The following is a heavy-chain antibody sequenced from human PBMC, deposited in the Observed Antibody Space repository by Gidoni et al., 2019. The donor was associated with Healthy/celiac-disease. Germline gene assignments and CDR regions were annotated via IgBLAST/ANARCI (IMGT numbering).Heavy chain of an antibody. CDR1: GFTFSSYA. CDR2: ISGSGGST. V-gene: IGHV3-23*01. D-gene: IGHD4-17*01. CDR3: AKDLMTTGAFDY. J-gene: IGHJ4*02. Sequence: EVQLLASGGGWVQPGGTVRLSCTDSGFTFSSYAMRWVRQAPGKGLVWVSAISGSGGSTYYADSVKGRFTISRDNSKTTLYLQMNSLRAEDTAVYYCAKDLMTTGAFDYWGQGTLVTVSS.